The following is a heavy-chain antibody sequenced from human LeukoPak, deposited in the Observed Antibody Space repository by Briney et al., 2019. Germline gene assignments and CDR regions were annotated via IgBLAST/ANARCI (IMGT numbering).Heavy chain of an antibody. V-gene: IGHV3-30*04. CDR3: AREGITMVRGVIGY. D-gene: IGHD3-10*01. Sequence: GGSLRLSCAASGFTFSSYAMHWVRQAPGKGLEWVAVISYDGSIKNYADSVKGRFTISRDNAKNSLYLQMNSLRAEDTAVYYCAREGITMVRGVIGYWGQGTLVTVSS. CDR1: GFTFSSYA. CDR2: ISYDGSIK. J-gene: IGHJ4*02.